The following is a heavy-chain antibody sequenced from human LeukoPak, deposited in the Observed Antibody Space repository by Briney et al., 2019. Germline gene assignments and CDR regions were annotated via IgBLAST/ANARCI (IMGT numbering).Heavy chain of an antibody. V-gene: IGHV3-30*02. Sequence: QPGGSLRLSCAASGFTFSSSGMHWVRQAPGKGLEWVAFIRYDGSNKYYADSVKGRFTISRDNSKNTLYLQMNSLRAEDTAVYYCASLWFGELFGHYWGQGTLVTVSS. J-gene: IGHJ4*02. CDR1: GFTFSSSG. D-gene: IGHD3-10*01. CDR2: IRYDGSNK. CDR3: ASLWFGELFGHY.